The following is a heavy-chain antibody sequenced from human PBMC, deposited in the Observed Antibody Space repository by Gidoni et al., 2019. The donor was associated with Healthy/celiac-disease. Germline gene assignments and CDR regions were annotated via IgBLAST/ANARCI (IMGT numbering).Heavy chain of an antibody. CDR1: GGPISSSSYY. D-gene: IGHD3-9*01. V-gene: IGHV4-39*01. CDR2: IYYSGST. Sequence: QLQLQESGPGLVKPSETLSLTCTVSGGPISSSSYYWGWIRQPPGKGLEWIGSIYYSGSTYYNPSLKSRVTISVDTSKNQFSLKLSSVTAADTAVYYCARQTPSGWAYYDILTGYYTGWGQGTLVTVSS. J-gene: IGHJ4*02. CDR3: ARQTPSGWAYYDILTGYYTG.